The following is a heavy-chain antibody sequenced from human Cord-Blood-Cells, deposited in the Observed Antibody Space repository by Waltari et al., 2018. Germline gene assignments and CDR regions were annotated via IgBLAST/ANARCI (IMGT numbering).Heavy chain of an antibody. CDR3: ASLGEYCSSTSCYKYYCYGMDV. D-gene: IGHD2-2*02. CDR2: ISSSGSTI. J-gene: IGHJ6*02. V-gene: IGHV3-48*03. CDR1: GFTFSSYE. Sequence: EVQLVESGGGLVQPGGSLRLSCAASGFTFSSYEMNWVRQAPGKGLEWVSYISSSGSTIYYADSVKGRFTISRDNAKNSLYLQMNSLRAEDTAVYYCASLGEYCSSTSCYKYYCYGMDVWGQGTTVTVSS.